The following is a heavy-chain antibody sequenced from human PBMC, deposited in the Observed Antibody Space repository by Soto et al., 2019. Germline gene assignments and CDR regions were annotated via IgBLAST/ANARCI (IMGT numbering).Heavy chain of an antibody. CDR3: ARHDYRYNWFDP. J-gene: IGHJ5*02. Sequence: SVKVSCKASGGTFSSYAISWVRQAPGQGLEWMGGIIPIFGTANYAQKFQGRVTITADESTSTAYMELSSLRSEDTAVYYCARHDYRYNWFDPWGQGTLVTVSS. CDR2: IIPIFGTA. D-gene: IGHD4-17*01. V-gene: IGHV1-69*13. CDR1: GGTFSSYA.